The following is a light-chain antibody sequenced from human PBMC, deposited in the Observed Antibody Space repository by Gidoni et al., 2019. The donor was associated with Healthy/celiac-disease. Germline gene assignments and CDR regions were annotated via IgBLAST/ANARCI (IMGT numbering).Light chain of an antibody. CDR2: DVS. V-gene: IGLV2-14*01. CDR3: SSYTSSSTPLYV. CDR1: SSDVGGYNY. Sequence: QSALPPPASVSGSPRPSITISCTGTSSDVGGYNYVSWYQQHPGKAPKLMIYDVSNRPSGVSNRFSGSKSGNTASLTISGLQAEDEADYYCSSYTSSSTPLYVFGTGTKVTVL. J-gene: IGLJ1*01.